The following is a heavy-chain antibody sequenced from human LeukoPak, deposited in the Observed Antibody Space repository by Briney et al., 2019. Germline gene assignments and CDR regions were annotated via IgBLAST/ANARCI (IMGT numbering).Heavy chain of an antibody. D-gene: IGHD3-22*01. Sequence: GGSLRLSCAASGFTVSSNYMSWVRQAPGKRLEWVSIIYSGGNTYYADSVKDRFTISRDNSKNTLYLQMNSLRAEDTAVYYCARSPYYYDSSGYHGAFDIWGQGTMVTVSS. CDR2: IYSGGNT. V-gene: IGHV3-53*01. J-gene: IGHJ3*02. CDR3: ARSPYYYDSSGYHGAFDI. CDR1: GFTVSSNY.